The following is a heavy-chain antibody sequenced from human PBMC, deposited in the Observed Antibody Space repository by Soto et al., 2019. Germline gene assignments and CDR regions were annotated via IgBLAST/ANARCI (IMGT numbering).Heavy chain of an antibody. CDR1: GGSISRYY. V-gene: IGHV4-59*01. CDR2: ISYFGST. Sequence: SETLSLTCTVSGGSISRYYWSWIRQPPGKGLEWIGYISYFGSTSYNPSLKSRVTISLDTSKSQFSLKLISVTAADTAVYYCAGALGYFDYWGQGMLVTVSS. J-gene: IGHJ4*02. D-gene: IGHD7-27*01. CDR3: AGALGYFDY.